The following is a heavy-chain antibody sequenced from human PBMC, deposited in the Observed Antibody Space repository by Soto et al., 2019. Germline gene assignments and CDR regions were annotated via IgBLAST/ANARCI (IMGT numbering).Heavy chain of an antibody. V-gene: IGHV4-31*03. CDR2: IYYSGST. Sequence: PADTLSLTCPVTSCSIRSGGFYWSWIRQHPGKGLEWIGYIYYSGSTYYNPSLKSRVTISVDTSKNQFSLKLSSVTAADTAVYYCARGATILPDYYTFDYWGQGTLVTVS. CDR1: SCSIRSGGFY. CDR3: ARGATILPDYYTFDY. J-gene: IGHJ4*02. D-gene: IGHD3-9*01.